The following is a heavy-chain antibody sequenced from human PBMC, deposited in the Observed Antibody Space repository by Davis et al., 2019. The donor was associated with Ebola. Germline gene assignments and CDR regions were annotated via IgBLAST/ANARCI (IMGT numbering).Heavy chain of an antibody. CDR1: GFTFSSYA. Sequence: GESLKISCAASGFTFSSYAMSWVRQAPGKGLEWVSGINWNGGSTGYADSVKGRFTISRDNAKNSLYLQMNSLRVEDTAVYYCARPLRSASPIYWGQGTLVTVSS. V-gene: IGHV3-20*04. D-gene: IGHD1-26*01. CDR3: ARPLRSASPIY. CDR2: INWNGGST. J-gene: IGHJ4*02.